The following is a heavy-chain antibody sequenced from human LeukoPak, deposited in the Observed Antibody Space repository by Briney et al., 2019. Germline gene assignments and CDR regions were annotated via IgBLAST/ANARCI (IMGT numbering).Heavy chain of an antibody. V-gene: IGHV3-7*01. CDR1: GFTFSSYW. D-gene: IGHD2-2*01. CDR2: IKQDGSEK. J-gene: IGHJ4*02. CDR3: ARDYCSSTSCLFDY. Sequence: GGSLRLSCAASGFTFSSYWMSWVRQAPGKGLEWVANIKQDGSEKYYVDSVKGRFTISRDNSKNTLYLQMNSLRAEDTAVYYCARDYCSSTSCLFDYWGQGTLVTVSS.